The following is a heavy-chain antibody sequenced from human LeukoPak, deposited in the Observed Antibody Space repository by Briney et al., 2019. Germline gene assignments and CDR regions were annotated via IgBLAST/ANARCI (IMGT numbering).Heavy chain of an antibody. J-gene: IGHJ6*02. CDR1: GFTFSSYG. V-gene: IGHV3-30*18. CDR2: ISYDGSNK. Sequence: GGSLRLSCAASGFTFSSYGMHWVRQAPGKGLEWVAVISYDGSNKYYADSVKGRFTISRDNSKNTLYLQMNSLRAEDTAVYYCAKDGPPDLYGMDVWGQGTTVTVSS. CDR3: AKDGPPDLYGMDV.